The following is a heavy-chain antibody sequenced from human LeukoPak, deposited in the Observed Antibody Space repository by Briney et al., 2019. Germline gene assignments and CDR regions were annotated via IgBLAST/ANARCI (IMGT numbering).Heavy chain of an antibody. CDR3: ARDRTDTAMVLDWYFDL. CDR2: INPNSGGT. J-gene: IGHJ2*01. Sequence: ASVKVSCKASGYTFTSYGISWVRQAPGQGLEWMGWINPNSGGTNYAQKFQGRVTMTRDTSISTAYMELSRLRSDDTAVYYCARDRTDTAMVLDWYFDLWGRGTLVTVSS. D-gene: IGHD5-18*01. V-gene: IGHV1-2*02. CDR1: GYTFTSYG.